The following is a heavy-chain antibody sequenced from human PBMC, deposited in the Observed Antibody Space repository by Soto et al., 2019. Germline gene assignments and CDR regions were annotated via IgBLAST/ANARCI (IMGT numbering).Heavy chain of an antibody. D-gene: IGHD1-26*01. CDR3: ARDEAIVGATSPDAFDI. J-gene: IGHJ3*02. V-gene: IGHV3-33*01. Sequence: GGSLRLSCAASGFTFSSYGMHWVRQAPGKGLEWVAVIWYDGSNKYYADSVKGRFTISRDNSKNTLYLQMNSLRAEDTAVYYCARDEAIVGATSPDAFDIWGQGTMVTVSS. CDR1: GFTFSSYG. CDR2: IWYDGSNK.